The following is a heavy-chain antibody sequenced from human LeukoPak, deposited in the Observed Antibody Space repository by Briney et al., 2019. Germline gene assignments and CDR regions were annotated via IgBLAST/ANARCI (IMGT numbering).Heavy chain of an antibody. CDR3: ARLFSRGWEYHFGLDV. CDR2: IYYSGST. J-gene: IGHJ6*02. V-gene: IGHV4-39*01. D-gene: IGHD6-19*01. CDR1: GGTISTDASY. Sequence: SETLSLTCTVSGGTISTDASYWAWIRQPPGKGLEWIGSIYYSGSTYYSSSLKSRITLSVDTSKNQSSLKMSSVTAADPAVFYCARLFSRGWEYHFGLDVWGQGTTVTVS.